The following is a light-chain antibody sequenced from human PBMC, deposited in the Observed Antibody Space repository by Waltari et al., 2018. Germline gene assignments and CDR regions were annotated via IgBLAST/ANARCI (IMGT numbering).Light chain of an antibody. CDR1: SLRVSY. CDR3: ESWDSRSTPWI. Sequence: SSELTQDPSVSVALGQTVTITCQGDSLRVSYTNWYQQKPGQAPVFVLYGNNNRPSEILNRFSRSKSGNRGSLNITGAQVEDEADDYCESWDSRSTPWIFGGGTRLPVL. V-gene: IGLV3-19*01. J-gene: IGLJ2*01. CDR2: GNN.